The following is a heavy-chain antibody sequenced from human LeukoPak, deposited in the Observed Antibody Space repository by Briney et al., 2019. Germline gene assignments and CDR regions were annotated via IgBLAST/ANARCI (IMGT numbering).Heavy chain of an antibody. CDR1: GFTFSSYS. Sequence: NPGGSLRLSCAASGFTFSSYSMDWVRQAPGKGLEWVSSISSSSSYIYYADSVKGRFTISRDNAKNSLYLQMNSLRAEDTAVYYCARGGEDIVVVPAAMGYYYYYMDVWGKGTTVTVSS. CDR3: ARGGEDIVVVPAAMGYYYYYMDV. D-gene: IGHD2-2*01. V-gene: IGHV3-21*01. J-gene: IGHJ6*03. CDR2: ISSSSSYI.